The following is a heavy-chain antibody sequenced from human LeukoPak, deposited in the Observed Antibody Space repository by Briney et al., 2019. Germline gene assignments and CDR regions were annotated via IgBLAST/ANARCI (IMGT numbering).Heavy chain of an antibody. V-gene: IGHV3-30-3*01. J-gene: IGHJ3*02. CDR1: GFIFNSYA. Sequence: PGGSLRLSCAASGFIFNSYAMHWVRQAPGKGLEWVAVISYDGNNKYYADSVKGRFTISRDNSKNTLYLQMNSLRAEDTAVYYCARAVGYCSSTSCYRFAFDIWGQGTMVTVSS. CDR3: ARAVGYCSSTSCYRFAFDI. CDR2: ISYDGNNK. D-gene: IGHD2-2*03.